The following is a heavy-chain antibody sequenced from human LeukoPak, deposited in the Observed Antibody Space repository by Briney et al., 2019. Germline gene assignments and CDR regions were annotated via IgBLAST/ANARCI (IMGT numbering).Heavy chain of an antibody. D-gene: IGHD6-19*01. CDR1: GFTFNRNA. Sequence: GGSPRLSCAASGFTFNRNAISWVRRAPGKGLEWVSTIGGSGDKTFYADSVKGRFTISRDNSKNMVHLQMNSLTGEDTALYYCVRRGDASSGWGDHDFWGQGALVTVSS. CDR3: VRRGDASSGWGDHDF. V-gene: IGHV3-23*01. CDR2: IGGSGDKT. J-gene: IGHJ4*02.